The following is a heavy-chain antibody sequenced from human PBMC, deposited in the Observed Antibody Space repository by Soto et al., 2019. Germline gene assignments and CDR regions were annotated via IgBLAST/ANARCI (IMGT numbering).Heavy chain of an antibody. CDR2: ISYDGSNK. V-gene: IGHV3-30-3*01. CDR1: GFTVSSYA. D-gene: IGHD3-9*01. CDR3: ARPFGRYFDWSHDAFDI. J-gene: IGHJ3*02. Sequence: GGSLRLSCAASGFTVSSYAMHWVRQAPGKGLEWVAVISYDGSNKYYADSVKGRFTISRDNSKNTLYLQMNSLRAEDTAVYYCARPFGRYFDWSHDAFDIWGQGTMVTVSS.